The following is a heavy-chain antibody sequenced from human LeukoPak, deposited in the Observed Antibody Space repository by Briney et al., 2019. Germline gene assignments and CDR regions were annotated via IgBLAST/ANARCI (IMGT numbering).Heavy chain of an antibody. J-gene: IGHJ5*02. V-gene: IGHV1-46*01. CDR2: INRSGGST. Sequence: ASVKVSCKASGYTFTSYYMHWVRQAPGQGLEWMGIINRSGGSTSYAQKFQGRVTMTRDTSTSTVYMELSSLRSEDTAVYYCARGWIDWNYAGGWFDPWGQGTLVTVSS. CDR3: ARGWIDWNYAGGWFDP. D-gene: IGHD1-7*01. CDR1: GYTFTSYY.